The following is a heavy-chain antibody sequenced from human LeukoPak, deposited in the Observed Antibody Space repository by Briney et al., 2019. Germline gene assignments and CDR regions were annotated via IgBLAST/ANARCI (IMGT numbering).Heavy chain of an antibody. J-gene: IGHJ5*02. CDR2: INPNSGGT. CDR1: GYTFTGYY. Sequence: ASVKVSCKASGYTFTGYYMHWVRQAPGQGLEWMGWINPNSGGTNYAQKFQGWVTMTRDTSISTAYMELSRLRSDDTAVYYCARAGYTTGTPFYNWFDPWGQGTLVTVSS. CDR3: ARAGYTTGTPFYNWFDP. V-gene: IGHV1-2*04. D-gene: IGHD1-1*01.